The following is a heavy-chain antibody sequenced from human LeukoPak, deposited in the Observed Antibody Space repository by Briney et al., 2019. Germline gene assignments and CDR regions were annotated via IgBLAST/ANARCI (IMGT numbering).Heavy chain of an antibody. Sequence: PGGSLRLSCAASGFTFTTYAMSWVRQAPGKGLEWVSSITGSGSSTYYADSVKGRFTISRDSSKHTLYLQMNSLRPEDTAVYYCARARSIVGVSPFQHWGQGTLVTVSS. V-gene: IGHV3-23*01. CDR1: GFTFTTYA. D-gene: IGHD1-26*01. CDR2: ITGSGSST. CDR3: ARARSIVGVSPFQH. J-gene: IGHJ1*01.